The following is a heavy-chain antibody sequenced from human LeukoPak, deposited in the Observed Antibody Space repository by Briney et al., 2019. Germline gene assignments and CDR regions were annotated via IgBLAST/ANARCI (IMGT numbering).Heavy chain of an antibody. V-gene: IGHV4-61*02. J-gene: IGHJ5*02. Sequence: PSETLSLTCTVSGGSISSGTYYWSWIRQPAGKGLEWIGRMYTSGSTNYNPSLKSRVTISMDTSRNQFSLKLNSVTAADTAVYYCARDRSLGYDFWSGYYVGWFDPWAREPWSPSPQ. CDR1: GGSISSGTYY. CDR3: ARDRSLGYDFWSGYYVGWFDP. CDR2: MYTSGST. D-gene: IGHD3-3*01.